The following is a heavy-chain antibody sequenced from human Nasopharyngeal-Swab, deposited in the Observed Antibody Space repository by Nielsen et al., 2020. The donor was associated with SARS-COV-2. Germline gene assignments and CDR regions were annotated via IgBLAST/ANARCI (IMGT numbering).Heavy chain of an antibody. CDR1: GFTFSSYA. V-gene: IGHV3-30*04. Sequence: GESLKISCAASGFTFSSYAMHWVRQAPGKGLEWVAVISYDGSNQYYADSVKGRFTISRDNSKNTLYLQMNTLRVEDTAVYYCGRYGYNAALDYWGQGTLVTVSS. J-gene: IGHJ4*02. CDR2: ISYDGSNQ. D-gene: IGHD5-24*01. CDR3: GRYGYNAALDY.